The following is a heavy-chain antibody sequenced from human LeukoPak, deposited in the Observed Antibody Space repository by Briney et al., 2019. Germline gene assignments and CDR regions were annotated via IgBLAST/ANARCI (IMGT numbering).Heavy chain of an antibody. CDR1: GFTFSNAW. V-gene: IGHV3-15*01. Sequence: GGSLRLSCAASGFTFSNAWMSYLRQAPGKGLECVGRIKSKTDGGTTDYAAPVKGRFTISRDDSKNTLYLQMNSLKTEDTAVYYCTSYLDCGGDCYQYYFDYWGQGTLVTVSS. CDR3: TSYLDCGGDCYQYYFDY. J-gene: IGHJ4*02. D-gene: IGHD2-21*02. CDR2: IKSKTDGGTT.